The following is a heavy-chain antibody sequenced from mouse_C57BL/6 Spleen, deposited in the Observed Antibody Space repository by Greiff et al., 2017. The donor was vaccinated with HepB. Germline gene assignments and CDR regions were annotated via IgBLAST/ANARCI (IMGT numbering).Heavy chain of an antibody. D-gene: IGHD1-1*01. V-gene: IGHV1-26*01. CDR3: ARRVVAAYYAMDY. CDR1: GYTFTDYY. Sequence: EVQLQQSGPELVKPGASVEISCKASGYTFTDYYMNWVKQSHGKSLEWIGDINPNNGGTSYNQKFKGKATLTVDKSSSTAYMELRSLTSEDSAVYYCARRVVAAYYAMDYWGQGTSVTVSS. CDR2: INPNNGGT. J-gene: IGHJ4*01.